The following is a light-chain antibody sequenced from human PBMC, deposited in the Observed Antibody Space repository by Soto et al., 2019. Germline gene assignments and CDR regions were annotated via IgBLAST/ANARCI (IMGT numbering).Light chain of an antibody. CDR2: YXS. CDR3: HPYHSGTST. CDR1: DTVSSD. V-gene: IGKV3-15*01. J-gene: IGKJ5*01. Sequence: ILLTQFPASLSVSPRQRTSLSCXACDTVSSDLAWYQQKPGQAPSLXXNYXSTRATGSPARLSGSESGTEFTLPSSSRQSDDLYVYYCHPYHSGTSTFGQGTRLEIK.